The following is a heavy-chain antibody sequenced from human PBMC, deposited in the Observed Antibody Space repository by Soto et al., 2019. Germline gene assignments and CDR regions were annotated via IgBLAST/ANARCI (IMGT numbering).Heavy chain of an antibody. J-gene: IGHJ4*02. CDR2: IIPIFGTA. CDR3: ARDRSERGYCSGGSCYPGDY. CDR1: GGTFSSYA. V-gene: IGHV1-69*01. Sequence: QVQLVQSGAEVKKPGSSVKVSCKASGGTFSSYAISWVRQAPGQGLEWMGGIIPIFGTANYAQKFQGRVTITADESTSTAYMELSSLRSEDTAVYYCARDRSERGYCSGGSCYPGDYWGQGTLVTVSS. D-gene: IGHD2-15*01.